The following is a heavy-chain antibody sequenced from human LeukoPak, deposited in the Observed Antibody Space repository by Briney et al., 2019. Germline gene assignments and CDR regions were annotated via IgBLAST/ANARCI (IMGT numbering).Heavy chain of an antibody. CDR2: INHSGST. Sequence: SETLSLTCAVYGGSFSGYYWSWIRQPPGKGLEWIGEINHSGSTNYNPSLKCRVTISVDTSKNQFSLKLSSVTAADTAVYYCARVVVAATVWFDPWGQGTLVTVSS. CDR3: ARVVVAATVWFDP. V-gene: IGHV4-34*01. J-gene: IGHJ5*02. D-gene: IGHD2-15*01. CDR1: GGSFSGYY.